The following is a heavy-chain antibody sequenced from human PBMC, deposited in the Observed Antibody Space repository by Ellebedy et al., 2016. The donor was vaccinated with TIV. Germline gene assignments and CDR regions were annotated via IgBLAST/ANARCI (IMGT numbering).Heavy chain of an antibody. Sequence: SETLSLXCTVSGGSVTSGGSYWSWIRQPPGKELELIGYLYSSGSTNYNPSLKSRVTISVDTSKNQFSLKLSSVTAADTAVYYCARAQSDKSYFYNSEYPPERHFDLWGQGTLVTVSS. J-gene: IGHJ5*02. CDR1: GGSVTSGGSY. CDR2: LYSSGST. D-gene: IGHD3-10*01. CDR3: ARAQSDKSYFYNSEYPPERHFDL. V-gene: IGHV4-61*08.